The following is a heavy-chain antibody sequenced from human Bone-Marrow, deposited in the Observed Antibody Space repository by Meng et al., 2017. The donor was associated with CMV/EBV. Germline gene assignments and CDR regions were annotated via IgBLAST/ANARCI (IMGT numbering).Heavy chain of an antibody. Sequence: GESLKIPCAASGFTFDDYAMSWVRQVPGKGLEWVPGINWNGGSTGYADSVKGRFTISRDNAKYSLYLHMNSLRAEDTAVYYCVREFRREVSGTLLDNWFDPWGQRNLV. CDR2: INWNGGST. V-gene: IGHV3-20*04. CDR3: VREFRREVSGTLLDNWFDP. D-gene: IGHD2-15*01. J-gene: IGHJ5*02. CDR1: GFTFDDYA.